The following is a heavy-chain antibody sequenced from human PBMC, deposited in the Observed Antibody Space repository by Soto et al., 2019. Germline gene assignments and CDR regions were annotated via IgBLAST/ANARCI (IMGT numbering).Heavy chain of an antibody. CDR2: INHSGST. Sequence: SETLSLTCAVYGGSFSGYYWSWIRQPPGKGLEWIGEINHSGSTNYNPSLKSRVTISVDTSKNQFSLKLSSVTAADTAVYYCARGPYVLLWFGELFSWFDPWGQGTLVTVSS. D-gene: IGHD3-10*01. CDR3: ARGPYVLLWFGELFSWFDP. J-gene: IGHJ5*02. V-gene: IGHV4-34*01. CDR1: GGSFSGYY.